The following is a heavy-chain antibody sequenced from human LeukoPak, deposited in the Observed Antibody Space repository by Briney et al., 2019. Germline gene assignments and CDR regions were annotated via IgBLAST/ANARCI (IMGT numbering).Heavy chain of an antibody. J-gene: IGHJ3*02. D-gene: IGHD3-22*01. Sequence: SETLSLTCTVSGGSVSSGSYYWNWIRQPPGKGLEWIGYIYYSGSTNYNPSLKSRVTISVDTSKNQFSLKLSSVTAADTAVYYCARRGPYDSSGYHVAFDIWGQGTMVTVSS. CDR2: IYYSGST. CDR3: ARRGPYDSSGYHVAFDI. V-gene: IGHV4-61*01. CDR1: GGSVSSGSYY.